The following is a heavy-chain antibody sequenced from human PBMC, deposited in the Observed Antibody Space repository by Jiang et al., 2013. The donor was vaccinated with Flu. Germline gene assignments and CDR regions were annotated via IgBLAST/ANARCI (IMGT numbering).Heavy chain of an antibody. V-gene: IGHV4-38-2*01. CDR3: ARVAGNWFDP. J-gene: IGHJ5*02. Sequence: KPSETLSLTCAVSGYSISSGYYWGWIRQPPGKGLEWIGNIYHGGNTYFNPSLKSRITISVDTSKNRFSLKLSSVTAADTAVYYCARVAGNWFDPWGQGTLVTVSS. CDR2: IYHGGNT. CDR1: GYSISSGYY.